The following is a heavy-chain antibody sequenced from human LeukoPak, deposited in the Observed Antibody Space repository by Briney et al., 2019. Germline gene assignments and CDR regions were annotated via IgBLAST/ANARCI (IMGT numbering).Heavy chain of an antibody. CDR3: AKPSYNWNDGNYYFDY. D-gene: IGHD1-1*01. CDR1: GFTFSSYA. CDR2: ISGSGGST. J-gene: IGHJ4*02. Sequence: GGSLRLSCAASGFTFSSYAMIWVRQAPGKGLEWVSAISGSGGSTYYADSVKGRFTISRDNSKNTLYLQMNSLRAEDTAVYYCAKPSYNWNDGNYYFDYWGQGTLVTVSS. V-gene: IGHV3-23*01.